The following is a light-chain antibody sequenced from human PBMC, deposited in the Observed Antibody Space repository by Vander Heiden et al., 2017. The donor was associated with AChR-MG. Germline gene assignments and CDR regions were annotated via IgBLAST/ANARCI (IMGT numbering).Light chain of an antibody. CDR1: QSVLYSSNNNNY. J-gene: IGKJ1*01. CDR3: QQYYSTPRT. Sequence: DIVMTQSPDSLAVSLGERATINCKSSQSVLYSSNNNNYLAWYQQKPGQPPRLLIYWASTRESGVPERFSGSGSGTDFTLTISSLQAEDVGVYYCQQYYSTPRTFGQGTKVEIK. CDR2: WAS. V-gene: IGKV4-1*01.